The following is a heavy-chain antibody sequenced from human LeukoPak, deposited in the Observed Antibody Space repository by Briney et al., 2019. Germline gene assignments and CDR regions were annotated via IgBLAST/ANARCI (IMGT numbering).Heavy chain of an antibody. CDR3: ARPGHSYYYMDV. CDR2: IYYSGTT. V-gene: IGHV4-39*02. Sequence: PSETLSLTCTVSGGSISSSSYYWGWIRQPTGKRLEWIGTIYYSGTTYYNPSLKSRVTISADTSKNHFSLKLSSVTAAGTAVYYCARPGHSYYYMDVWGKGTTVTVSS. CDR1: GGSISSSSYY. D-gene: IGHD1-1*01. J-gene: IGHJ6*03.